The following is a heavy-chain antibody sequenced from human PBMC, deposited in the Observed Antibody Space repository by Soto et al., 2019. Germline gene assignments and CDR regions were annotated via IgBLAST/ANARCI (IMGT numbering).Heavy chain of an antibody. CDR1: GGSISSGDYY. CDR2: VYYSGST. CDR3: ARIVESGYTIDFDL. D-gene: IGHD3-16*02. Sequence: QVQLHESGPGLVKPSQTLSLTCTVPGGSISSGDYYWSWIRQPPGKGLEWIGYVYYSGSTNYNPSLSSRVTLSVDTSKNQFSLNLSSVTAADTAVYYCARIVESGYTIDFDLWGRGTLVTVSS. V-gene: IGHV4-30-4*01. J-gene: IGHJ2*01.